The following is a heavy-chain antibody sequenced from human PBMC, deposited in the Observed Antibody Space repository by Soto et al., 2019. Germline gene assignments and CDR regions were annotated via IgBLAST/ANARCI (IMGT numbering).Heavy chain of an antibody. D-gene: IGHD3-16*02. CDR1: GYSFTSYW. J-gene: IGHJ4*02. CDR2: IYPGDSDT. Sequence: PGESLKISCKGSGYSFTSYWIGWVRQMPGKGLEWMGIIYPGDSDTRYSPSFQGQVTISADKSISTAYLQWSSLKASDTAMYYCARHPPDNPLGELSSYSLPLDYWGQGTLVTVSS. V-gene: IGHV5-51*01. CDR3: ARHPPDNPLGELSSYSLPLDY.